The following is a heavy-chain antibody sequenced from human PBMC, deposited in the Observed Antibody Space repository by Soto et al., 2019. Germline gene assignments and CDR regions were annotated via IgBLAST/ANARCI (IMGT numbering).Heavy chain of an antibody. J-gene: IGHJ5*02. V-gene: IGHV4-30-4*01. Sequence: SETLSLTCSVSGDCIHVGGYYWTWIRQRPGKGLEWMGYIYYTGKTYYNPSVESRLTMSVDRSKNQFSLRLTSVTAADTAVYFCGRDLTSNANCIDPWGQGTLVTVSS. CDR1: GDCIHVGGYY. D-gene: IGHD2-2*01. CDR2: IYYTGKT. CDR3: GRDLTSNANCIDP.